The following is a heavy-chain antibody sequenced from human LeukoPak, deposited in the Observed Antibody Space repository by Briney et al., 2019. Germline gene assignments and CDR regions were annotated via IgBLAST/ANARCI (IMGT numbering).Heavy chain of an antibody. Sequence: GGSLRLSCAASGFTFSSYSIHWVRQAPGKGLEWISYIASDSTAIYYADSVKGRFTISRDNSKNTLYLQMNSLRAEDTAVYYCANRSIAAAGYYYYYMDVWGKGTTVTVSS. V-gene: IGHV3-48*01. J-gene: IGHJ6*03. CDR2: IASDSTAI. CDR3: ANRSIAAAGYYYYYMDV. D-gene: IGHD6-13*01. CDR1: GFTFSSYS.